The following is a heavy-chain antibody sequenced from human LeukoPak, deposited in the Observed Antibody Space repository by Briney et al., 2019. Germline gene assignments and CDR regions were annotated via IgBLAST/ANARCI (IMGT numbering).Heavy chain of an antibody. D-gene: IGHD2-15*01. V-gene: IGHV3-48*01. CDR3: ARTPGYCSGGNCYRYFQN. J-gene: IGHJ1*01. Sequence: GGSLTLSCAASGFTFRTYSVDCVRQAPGKGLEWISYISSGGDTRYYADSVKGRFTISRDNVKNLLFLQMNSLRVEDTAVYYCARTPGYCSGGNCYRYFQNWGQGTLVTVSS. CDR1: GFTFRTYS. CDR2: ISSGGDTR.